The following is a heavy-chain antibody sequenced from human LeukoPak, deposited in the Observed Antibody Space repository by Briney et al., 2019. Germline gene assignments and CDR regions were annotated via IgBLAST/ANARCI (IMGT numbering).Heavy chain of an antibody. D-gene: IGHD6-19*01. J-gene: IGHJ6*02. Sequence: GASVKVSCKASGGTVISYAISWVRQAPGQGLEWMGGIIPIFGTANYAQKFQGRVTITADESTSTAYMELSSLRSEDTAVYYCARWDGSGSSGWSFYYYYGMDVWGQGTTVTVSS. V-gene: IGHV1-69*13. CDR1: GGTVISYA. CDR3: ARWDGSGSSGWSFYYYYGMDV. CDR2: IIPIFGTA.